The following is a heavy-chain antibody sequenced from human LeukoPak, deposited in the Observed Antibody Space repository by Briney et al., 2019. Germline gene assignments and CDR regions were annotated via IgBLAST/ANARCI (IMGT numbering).Heavy chain of an antibody. CDR3: ARDPLPQTYYEAF. CDR2: SYYSGST. CDR1: GGPIRSSDYY. Sequence: PSETLSLTCTVSGGPIRSSDYYWTWIRQHPGKGLEWIGYSYYSGSTYYNPSHKTRVSISVDTSKNQFSLKVSSVTAADTAVYFCARDPLPQTYYEAFWGQGILVTVSS. D-gene: IGHD1-26*01. V-gene: IGHV4-31*03. J-gene: IGHJ4*02.